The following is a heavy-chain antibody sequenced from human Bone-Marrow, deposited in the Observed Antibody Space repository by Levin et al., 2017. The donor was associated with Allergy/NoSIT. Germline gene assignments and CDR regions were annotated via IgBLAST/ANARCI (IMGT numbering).Heavy chain of an antibody. V-gene: IGHV6-1*01. CDR1: VDSFSSNSAA. CDR2: TYYRSKWYN. J-gene: IGHJ4*02. Sequence: PSETLSFTCAISVDSFSSNSAAWNWIRQSPSRGLEWLGRTYYRSKWYNDYAVSVKSPIIINPDTSKNQFSLHLNSVTPEDTAVYYCANDLLIASRLRSNYFDYWGQGIRVTGSS. D-gene: IGHD6-6*01. CDR3: ANDLLIASRLRSNYFDY.